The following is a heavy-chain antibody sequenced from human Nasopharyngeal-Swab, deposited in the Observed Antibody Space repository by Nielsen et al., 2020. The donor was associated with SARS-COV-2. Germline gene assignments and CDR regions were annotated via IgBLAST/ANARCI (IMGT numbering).Heavy chain of an antibody. J-gene: IGHJ4*02. CDR3: VRSSSWYYFDY. V-gene: IGHV4-39*01. CDR2: IYYNGNT. Sequence: SESLSLTCTVSGDPIAYSTFYWGWIRQSPGKGLEWIGYIYYNGNTYQNPSLTSRLTISVDKSKNQFSLQLSSVTAADTAVYYCVRSSSWYYFDYWAQGTQVTVS. CDR1: GDPIAYSTFY. D-gene: IGHD6-13*01.